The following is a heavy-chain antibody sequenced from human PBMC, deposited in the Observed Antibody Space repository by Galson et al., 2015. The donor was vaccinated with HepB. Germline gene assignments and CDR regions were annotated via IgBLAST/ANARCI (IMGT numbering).Heavy chain of an antibody. D-gene: IGHD1-26*01. CDR3: AKAAGGSYYLFWYFDL. V-gene: IGHV3-43*01. J-gene: IGHJ2*01. CDR2: ISWDGGST. CDR1: GFTFDDYT. Sequence: LRLSCAASGFTFDDYTMHWVRQAPGKGLEWVSLISWDGGSTYYADSVKDRFTISRDNSKNSLYLQMNSLRTEDTALYYCAKAAGGSYYLFWYFDLWGRGTLVTVSS.